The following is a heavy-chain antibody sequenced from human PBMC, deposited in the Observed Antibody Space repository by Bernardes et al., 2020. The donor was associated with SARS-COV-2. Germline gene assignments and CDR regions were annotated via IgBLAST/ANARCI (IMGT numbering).Heavy chain of an antibody. CDR3: VRDNHIQLWQPTRYGMDV. V-gene: IGHV3-21*01. CDR1: GFTFSSYS. CDR2: ISSSGNNI. D-gene: IGHD5-18*01. Sequence: GGSLRLSCAASGFTFSSYSMNWVRQAPGKGLEWVSFISSSGNNIYYADSMKGRFTISRDNAKNSLFLQMNSLSAEDTAVYYCVRDNHIQLWQPTRYGMDVWGQGTTVTVSS. J-gene: IGHJ6*02.